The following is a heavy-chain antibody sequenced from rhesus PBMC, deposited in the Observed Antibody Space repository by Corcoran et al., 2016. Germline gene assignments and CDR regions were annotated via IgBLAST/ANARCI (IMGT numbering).Heavy chain of an antibody. Sequence: QVQLQESGPGLVKPSETLSLTCAVSGYSISSGHYWGWIHQPPGKGLEYIGYISYSGGNTYYTPSLKSRVTISKDTSKNQFSLKLTSVTAADTAVYYCARRAAAFDFWGQGLRVTVSS. CDR2: ISYSGGNT. J-gene: IGHJ3*01. D-gene: IGHD2-33*01. CDR1: GYSISSGHY. V-gene: IGHV4-99*01. CDR3: ARRAAAFDF.